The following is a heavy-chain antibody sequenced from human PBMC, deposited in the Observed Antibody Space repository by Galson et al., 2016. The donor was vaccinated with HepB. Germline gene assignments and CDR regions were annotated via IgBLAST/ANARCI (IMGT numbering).Heavy chain of an antibody. CDR2: ISFDGTKQ. Sequence: SLRLSCAVSGFALGGYGMHWIRQVPGKGLEWVADISFDGTKQHYGDSVKGRFTISRDSSRVYLQLSSLSPVDTGRYFCARDYSFSSNWPGYWGQGTLVIVSS. CDR3: ARDYSFSSNWPGY. J-gene: IGHJ4*02. D-gene: IGHD7-27*01. CDR1: GFALGGYG. V-gene: IGHV3-30*03.